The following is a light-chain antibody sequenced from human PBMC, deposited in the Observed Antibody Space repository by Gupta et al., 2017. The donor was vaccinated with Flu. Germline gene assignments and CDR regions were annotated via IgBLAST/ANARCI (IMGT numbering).Light chain of an antibody. J-gene: IGKJ3*01. CDR3: QQSYSTPFT. CDR1: QSISSY. Sequence: IQTAPYPTSLSASVGDRVTITCRASQSISSYLNWYQQKPVKAPKLLIYAASSLQSGVPSRFSGSGSGTDFTLTIRSLQPEDFATYYCQQSYSTPFTFGPGTKVDIK. CDR2: AAS. V-gene: IGKV1-39*01.